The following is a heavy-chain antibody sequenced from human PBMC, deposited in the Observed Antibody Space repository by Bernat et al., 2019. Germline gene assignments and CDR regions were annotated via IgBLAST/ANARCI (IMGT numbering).Heavy chain of an antibody. CDR1: GFTLKSYW. V-gene: IGHV3-74*01. CDR2: IRSDGITT. Sequence: EVQLVESGGGLVQPGGSLRLSCVASGFTLKSYWMVWVRQAPGEGLVWVSDIRSDGITTNYADSVKGRFAISRENAKNSLYLQMNSLRAGDTAVYYCARGGPGMDVWGQGTTVTVSS. CDR3: ARGGPGMDV. J-gene: IGHJ6*02.